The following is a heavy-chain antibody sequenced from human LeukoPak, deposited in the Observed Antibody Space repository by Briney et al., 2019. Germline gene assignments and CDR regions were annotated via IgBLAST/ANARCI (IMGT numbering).Heavy chain of an antibody. Sequence: GGSLRLSCSASGFTFSSYAMHWVRQAPGKGLEYVSAISSNGGSTYYADSVKGRFTISRDNSKNTLYLRMSSLGAEDTAVYYCVKDRGVVVPAAIFDYWGQGTLVTVSS. J-gene: IGHJ4*02. V-gene: IGHV3-64D*06. CDR2: ISSNGGST. CDR3: VKDRGVVVPAAIFDY. D-gene: IGHD2-2*01. CDR1: GFTFSSYA.